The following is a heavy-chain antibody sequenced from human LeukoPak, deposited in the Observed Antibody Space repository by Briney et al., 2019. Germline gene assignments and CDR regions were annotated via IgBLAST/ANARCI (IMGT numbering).Heavy chain of an antibody. V-gene: IGHV4-4*07. D-gene: IGHD3-10*01. CDR3: ARGDYYGSENWFDP. J-gene: IGHJ5*02. CDR1: GGSISSYY. Sequence: SETLSLTCTVSGGSISSYYWSWIRQPAGKGLEWIGRIYTSGSTNYNPSLKSRVTMSVDTSKDQFSLKLSSVTAADTAVYYCARGDYYGSENWFDPWGQGTLVTVSS. CDR2: IYTSGST.